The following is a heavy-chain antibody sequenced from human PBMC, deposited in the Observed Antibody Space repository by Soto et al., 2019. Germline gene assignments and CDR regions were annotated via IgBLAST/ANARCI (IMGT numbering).Heavy chain of an antibody. CDR3: ARRVGYCSSTSCYAYYYGMDV. J-gene: IGHJ6*02. V-gene: IGHV5-51*01. CDR2: IYPGDSDT. D-gene: IGHD2-2*01. CDR1: GYSFTSYW. Sequence: GESLKISCKGSGYSFTSYWIGWVRQMPGKGLEWMGIIYPGDSDTRYSPSFQGQVTISADKSISTAYLQWSSLKASDTAMYYCARRVGYCSSTSCYAYYYGMDVWGQGTTVTVSS.